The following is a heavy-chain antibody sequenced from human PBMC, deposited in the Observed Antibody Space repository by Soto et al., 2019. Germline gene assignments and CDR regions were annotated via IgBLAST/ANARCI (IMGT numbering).Heavy chain of an antibody. CDR3: ARAVRDGYNFNAFDI. V-gene: IGHV4-59*01. CDR1: GGSISSYY. J-gene: IGHJ3*02. CDR2: IYYSGST. Sequence: SETLSLTCTVSGGSISSYYWSWIRQPPGKGLEWIGYIYYSGSTNYNPSLKSRVTISVDTSQNQFSLKLSSVTAADTAVYYCARAVRDGYNFNAFDIWGQGTMVTVSS. D-gene: IGHD5-12*01.